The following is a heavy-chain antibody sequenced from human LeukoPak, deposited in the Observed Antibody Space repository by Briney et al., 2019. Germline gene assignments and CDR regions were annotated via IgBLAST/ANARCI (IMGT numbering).Heavy chain of an antibody. V-gene: IGHV1-2*02. CDR1: GYTFTGYY. D-gene: IGHD3-22*01. CDR3: ARDSAVYDSSGYFLHAFDI. Sequence: ASVKVSCKASGYTFTGYYMHWVPQAPGQGLEWMGWINPNSGGTKCAQNFQGRVTMTRDTSISTAYMELSRLRSDDTAVYYCARDSAVYDSSGYFLHAFDIWGQGTMVTVSS. CDR2: INPNSGGT. J-gene: IGHJ3*02.